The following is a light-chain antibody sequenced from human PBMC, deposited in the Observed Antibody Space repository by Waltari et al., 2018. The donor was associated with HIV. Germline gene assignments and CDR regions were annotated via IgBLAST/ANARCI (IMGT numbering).Light chain of an antibody. CDR3: SSYAGSYYVL. CDR2: EVT. V-gene: IGLV2-8*01. Sequence: QSALTQPPSASWSPGQSVTISCTGTSTDVGGYNYVSWYQQHPGKAPKLIIYEVTKRPSGVPDRFSGSKSGNTASLTVSGLQAEDEADYYCSSYAGSYYVLFGGGTKVTVL. CDR1: STDVGGYNY. J-gene: IGLJ2*01.